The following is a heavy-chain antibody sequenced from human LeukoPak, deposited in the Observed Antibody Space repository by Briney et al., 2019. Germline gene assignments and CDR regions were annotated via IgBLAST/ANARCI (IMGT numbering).Heavy chain of an antibody. J-gene: IGHJ4*02. CDR2: INPNSGGT. Sequence: ASVKVSCKASGYTFTCYYMHWVRQAPGQGLEWMGWINPNSGGTNYAQKFQGRVTMTRDTSISTAYMELSRLRSDDTAVYYCARVTHSSGWSSLRYWGQGTLVTVSS. V-gene: IGHV1-2*02. CDR1: GYTFTCYY. D-gene: IGHD6-19*01. CDR3: ARVTHSSGWSSLRY.